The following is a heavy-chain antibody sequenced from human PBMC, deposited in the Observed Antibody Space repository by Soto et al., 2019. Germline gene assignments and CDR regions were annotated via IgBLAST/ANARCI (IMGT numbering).Heavy chain of an antibody. CDR1: GYTFTSYG. CDR2: ISAYNGNT. CDR3: ARASPLLWFGELLTESNWFDP. D-gene: IGHD3-10*01. Sequence: QVQLVQSGAEVKKPGASVKVSCKASGYTFTSYGISWVRQAPGQGLEWMGWISAYNGNTNYAQKLQGRVTMTTDTSTSTAYMELRSLRPDDTAVYYCARASPLLWFGELLTESNWFDPWGQGTLVTVSS. J-gene: IGHJ5*02. V-gene: IGHV1-18*01.